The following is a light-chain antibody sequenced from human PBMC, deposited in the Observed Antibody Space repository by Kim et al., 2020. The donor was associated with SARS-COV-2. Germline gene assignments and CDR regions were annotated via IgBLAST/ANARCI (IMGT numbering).Light chain of an antibody. Sequence: GQSIPTSCTGTSSDIGDYNYVSWYQQHPGKAPKLLIYSVSNRPSGVSNRFSGSKSGNTASLTISGLQAEDEADYYCSSYTGSNTLLFGGGTQLTVL. CDR1: SSDIGDYNY. CDR3: SSYTGSNTLL. V-gene: IGLV2-14*03. CDR2: SVS. J-gene: IGLJ2*01.